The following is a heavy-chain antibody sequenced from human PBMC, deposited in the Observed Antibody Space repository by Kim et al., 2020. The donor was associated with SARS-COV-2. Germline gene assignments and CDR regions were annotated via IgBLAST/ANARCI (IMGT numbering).Heavy chain of an antibody. Sequence: ASVKVSCKASGYTFTAFYLHWVRQAPGQGLEWMGWINPNTGGTTYLQKFQGRVTMTRDTSINTAYMELSRLGSDDTAVYYCARDRWSDYWGQGTLVTVSS. CDR1: GYTFTAFY. CDR3: ARDRWSDY. J-gene: IGHJ4*02. V-gene: IGHV1-2*02. CDR2: INPNTGGT. D-gene: IGHD2-15*01.